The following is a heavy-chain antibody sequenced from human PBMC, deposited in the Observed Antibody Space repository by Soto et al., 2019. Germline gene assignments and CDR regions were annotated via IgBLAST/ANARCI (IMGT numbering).Heavy chain of an antibody. J-gene: IGHJ5*02. V-gene: IGHV3-73*01. D-gene: IGHD2-2*01. Sequence: GGSLRLSCAASGFTFSGSAMHWVRQASGKGLEWVGRIRSKANSYATAYAASVKGRFTISRDDSKNTAYLQMNSLKTEDTAVYYCTRPVGYCISTSCYGAYNWFDPWGQGTLVTVSS. CDR2: IRSKANSYAT. CDR1: GFTFSGSA. CDR3: TRPVGYCISTSCYGAYNWFDP.